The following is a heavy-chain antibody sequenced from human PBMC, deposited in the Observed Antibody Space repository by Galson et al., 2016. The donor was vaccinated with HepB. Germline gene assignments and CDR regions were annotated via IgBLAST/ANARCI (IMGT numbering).Heavy chain of an antibody. CDR1: GFQFSKYW. D-gene: IGHD3-3*02. Sequence: QSGAEVKKPGESLKISCRGFGFQFSKYWIGWVRQMPGTSLEWIGIIYPGDSDTRYNPSFQGQVTISADKSTDTAYLQWSSLKSSDTAMYYCVRLRVEEIRADYFQYWGQGTLAIVSS. V-gene: IGHV5-51*01. J-gene: IGHJ4*02. CDR3: VRLRVEEIRADYFQY. CDR2: IYPGDSDT.